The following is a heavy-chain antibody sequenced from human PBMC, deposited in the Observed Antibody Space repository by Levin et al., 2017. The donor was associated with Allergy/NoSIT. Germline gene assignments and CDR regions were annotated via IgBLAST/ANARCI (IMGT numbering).Heavy chain of an antibody. V-gene: IGHV3-48*01. CDR1: GFSFSNYN. CDR3: AGGAGNSGADY. Sequence: GGSLRLSCAASGFSFSNYNMNWVRQAPGKGLEWISYIGLTSWTIYDADSVKGRFTISRDNAKNSLYLQMNSLRADDTAIYSCAGGAGNSGADYWGQGTLVAVSS. J-gene: IGHJ4*02. D-gene: IGHD1-7*01. CDR2: IGLTSWTI.